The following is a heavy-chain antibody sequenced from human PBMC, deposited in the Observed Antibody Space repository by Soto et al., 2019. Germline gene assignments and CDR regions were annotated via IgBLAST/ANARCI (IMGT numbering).Heavy chain of an antibody. CDR1: GYTFTNYY. Sequence: QVQLVQSGAEVKKPGASVKVSCKASGYTFTNYYIHWVRQAPGQGLEWMGIINPTSGSTNHAQKFQGRVTLPYDTSTTTVYMELSGLRSEDTAVLYCARDLAAGDHWGQGTLVTVSS. V-gene: IGHV1-46*01. CDR3: ARDLAAGDH. CDR2: INPTSGST. D-gene: IGHD6-13*01. J-gene: IGHJ4*02.